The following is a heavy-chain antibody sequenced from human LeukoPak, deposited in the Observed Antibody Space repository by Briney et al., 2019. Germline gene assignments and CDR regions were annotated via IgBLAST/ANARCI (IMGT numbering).Heavy chain of an antibody. CDR2: LSHRGNT. Sequence: SETLSLTCTVSGDSVSNDFYYWGWIRQPPGKGLEWVACLSHRGNTWYNPSLESRVTISVDTSKNRFSLNFNSVTAADTALYWCARHNAPRRVGFDFWGQGILVTVSS. J-gene: IGHJ4*02. V-gene: IGHV4-39*01. CDR3: ARHNAPRRVGFDF. CDR1: GDSVSNDFYY. D-gene: IGHD3-10*01.